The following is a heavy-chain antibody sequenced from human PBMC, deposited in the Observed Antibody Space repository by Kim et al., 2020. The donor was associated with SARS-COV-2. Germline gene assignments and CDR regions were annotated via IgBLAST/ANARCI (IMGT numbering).Heavy chain of an antibody. CDR1: GFTFTSSA. CDR2: IVVGSGNT. J-gene: IGHJ4*02. Sequence: SVKVSCKASGFTFTSSAMQWVRQARGQRLEWIGWIVVGSGNTNYAQKFQERVTITRDMSTSTAYMELSSLRSEDTAVYYCAASWELRPGDYFDYWGQGTLVTVSS. D-gene: IGHD1-26*01. CDR3: AASWELRPGDYFDY. V-gene: IGHV1-58*02.